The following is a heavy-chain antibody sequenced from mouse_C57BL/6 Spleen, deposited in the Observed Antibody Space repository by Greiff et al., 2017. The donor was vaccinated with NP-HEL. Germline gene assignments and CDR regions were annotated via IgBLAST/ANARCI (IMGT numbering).Heavy chain of an antibody. CDR3: VRRGSNYLNWYFDV. D-gene: IGHD2-5*01. J-gene: IGHJ1*03. CDR2: IRSKSNNYAT. CDR1: GFSFNTYA. V-gene: IGHV10-1*01. Sequence: EVQLVESGGGLVQPKGSLKLSCAASGFSFNTYAMNWVRQAPGKGLEWVARIRSKSNNYATYYADSVKDRFTISRDDSESMLYLQMNNLKTEDTAMYYCVRRGSNYLNWYFDVWGTGTTVTVSS.